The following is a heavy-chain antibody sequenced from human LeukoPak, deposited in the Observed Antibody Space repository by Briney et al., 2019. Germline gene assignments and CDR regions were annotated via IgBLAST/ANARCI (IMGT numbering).Heavy chain of an antibody. V-gene: IGHV4-38-2*02. CDR1: GYSISSGYY. D-gene: IGHD6-19*01. Sequence: SETLSLTCTVSGYSISSGYYWGWIRQPPGKGLEWIGSIYHSGSTYYNPSLKSRVTISVDTSKNQFSLKLSSVTAADTAVYYCARVIVQWLDLDYYYYMDVWGKGTTVTVSS. J-gene: IGHJ6*03. CDR3: ARVIVQWLDLDYYYYMDV. CDR2: IYHSGST.